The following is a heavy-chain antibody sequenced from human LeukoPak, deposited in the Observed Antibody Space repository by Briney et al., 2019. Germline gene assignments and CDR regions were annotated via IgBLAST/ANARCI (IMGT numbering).Heavy chain of an antibody. J-gene: IGHJ4*02. D-gene: IGHD3-22*01. CDR3: AKRGVVIRVILVGFHKEAYYFDS. V-gene: IGHV3-23*01. CDR2: ISERGGST. Sequence: PARSLCLSCALSRMTLSNFGMSWVRQAAGQGVEWVAGISERGGSTNYADGVKSRFTISRDNPTNALYLQMNSLRGEDTAVYFCAKRGVVIRVILVGFHKEAYYFDSWGQGALVTVSS. CDR1: RMTLSNFG.